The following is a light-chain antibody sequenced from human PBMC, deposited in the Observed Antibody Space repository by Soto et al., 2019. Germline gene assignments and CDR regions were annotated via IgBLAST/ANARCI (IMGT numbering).Light chain of an antibody. Sequence: DIQMTQSPSTLSASVGDRVTITCRASQSISSWLAWYQQKPGKAPKLLIYDASSLASGVPSRFSGSGSGTEFSLTISSLQPDDFATYSCQQYNSYSITFGQGTRLEIK. CDR1: QSISSW. V-gene: IGKV1-5*01. J-gene: IGKJ5*01. CDR3: QQYNSYSIT. CDR2: DAS.